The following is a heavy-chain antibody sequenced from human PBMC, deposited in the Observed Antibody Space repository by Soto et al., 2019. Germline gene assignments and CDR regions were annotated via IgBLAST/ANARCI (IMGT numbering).Heavy chain of an antibody. Sequence: TSETLSLTCAVSGYSISLGYYWGWIRQPPGKGLEWIGYIYYSGSTYYNPSLKSRVTISVDTSKNQFSLKLSSVTAADTAVYYCTRVGVRYYYGMDVWGQGTTVTVSS. CDR3: TRVGVRYYYGMDV. V-gene: IGHV4-30-4*08. D-gene: IGHD3-10*01. CDR1: GYSISLGYY. CDR2: IYYSGST. J-gene: IGHJ6*02.